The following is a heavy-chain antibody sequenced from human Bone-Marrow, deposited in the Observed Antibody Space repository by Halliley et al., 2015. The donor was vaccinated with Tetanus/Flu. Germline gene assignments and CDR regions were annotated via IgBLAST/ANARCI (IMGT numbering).Heavy chain of an antibody. J-gene: IGHJ5*01. V-gene: IGHV4-61*07. D-gene: IGHD1-26*01. CDR3: ARQRGTLLDS. CDR2: IASSGTT. Sequence: LEGIGYIASSGTTNHNPAFESRLTISLDTAKNQFSLKLTAVTAADTAVYVCARQRGTLLDSWGLGTLVTVSS.